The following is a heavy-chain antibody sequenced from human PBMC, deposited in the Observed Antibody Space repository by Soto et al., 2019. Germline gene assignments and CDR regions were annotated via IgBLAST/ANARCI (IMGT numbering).Heavy chain of an antibody. CDR1: GGSISTDHYH. J-gene: IGHJ6*02. CDR2: IYYSGSI. D-gene: IGHD2-21*02. Sequence: QVQLQESCPGLVRPSQTLSLTCTVSGGSISTDHYHWTWIRQTPGKGLEWIGYIYYSGSIHFNPSLQIRLSISVDTSQNLSSLKLSSVTAADTAVYFCAREDDGGDRDYYGLDVWGQGTTVTVSS. CDR3: AREDDGGDRDYYGLDV. V-gene: IGHV4-30-4*01.